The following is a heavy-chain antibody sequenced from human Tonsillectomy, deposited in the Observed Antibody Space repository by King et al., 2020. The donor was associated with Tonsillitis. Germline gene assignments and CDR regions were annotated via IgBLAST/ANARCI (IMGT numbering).Heavy chain of an antibody. Sequence: VQLQESGPGLVKPSETLSLTCAVSGYSISSGYYWGWIRQPPGKGLEWIGSIYHSGSTYYNPSLKSRVTISVDTSKNQFSLKLSSVTAADTAVYYCARVEMATVNFDYWGQGTLSPSPQ. CDR2: IYHSGST. D-gene: IGHD5-24*01. V-gene: IGHV4-38-2*01. CDR1: GYSISSGYY. J-gene: IGHJ4*02. CDR3: ARVEMATVNFDY.